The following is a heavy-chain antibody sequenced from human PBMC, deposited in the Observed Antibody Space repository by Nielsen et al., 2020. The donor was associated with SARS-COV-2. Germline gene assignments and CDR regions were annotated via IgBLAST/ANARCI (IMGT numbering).Heavy chain of an antibody. CDR2: IYYSGST. D-gene: IGHD6-19*01. CDR3: ARDGVSGNYFDY. Sequence: ESLKISCTVSGGSIRSYYWSWIRQPPGKGLEWIGYIYYSGSTNYNPSLKSRVTISVDTSKNQFSLRLSSVTAADTAVYYCARDGVSGNYFDYWGPGTLVTVSS. J-gene: IGHJ4*02. CDR1: GGSIRSYY. V-gene: IGHV4-59*13.